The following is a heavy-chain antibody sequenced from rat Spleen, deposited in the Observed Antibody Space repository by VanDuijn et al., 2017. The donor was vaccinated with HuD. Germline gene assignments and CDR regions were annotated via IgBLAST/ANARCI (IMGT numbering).Heavy chain of an antibody. CDR2: ISYDGGST. D-gene: IGHD1-2*01. J-gene: IGHJ1*01. CDR3: ARDMSRTIAAKSYWYFDF. Sequence: EVQLVESGGGLVQPGGSMKLSCADSGFTFSDYGMAWVLQAPTKGLEWVASISYDGGSTYYRDSVKGRFTIYRDNAKSTLYLQMESLRSEDTATYYCARDMSRTIAAKSYWYFDFWGPGTMVTVSS. CDR1: GFTFSDYG. V-gene: IGHV5-20*01.